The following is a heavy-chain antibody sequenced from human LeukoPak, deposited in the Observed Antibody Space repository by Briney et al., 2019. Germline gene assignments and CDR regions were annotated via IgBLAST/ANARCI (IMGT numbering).Heavy chain of an antibody. D-gene: IGHD2-15*01. J-gene: IGHJ4*02. CDR1: GFTFSSYE. CDR3: ARDRIGKYSIDY. Sequence: PGRSLRLSCAASGFTFSSYEMNWVSQDPGNGLEWVSYISHSGSTMYNADSVKGRFTISRDKAKNSLYLQMNSLRAEDTAVYYCARDRIGKYSIDYWGQGTLVTVSS. V-gene: IGHV3-48*03. CDR2: ISHSGSTM.